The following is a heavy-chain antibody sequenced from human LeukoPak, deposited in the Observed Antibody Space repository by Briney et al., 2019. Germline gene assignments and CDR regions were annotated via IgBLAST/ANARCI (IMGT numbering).Heavy chain of an antibody. CDR2: ISSSGSTI. D-gene: IGHD3-22*01. CDR3: ARVLTQLAYYYGSRRERTEDYFDY. J-gene: IGHJ4*02. V-gene: IGHV3-11*04. Sequence: GGSLRLSCAASGFTFSDYYMSWIRQAPGKGLEWVSYISSSGSTIYYADSVKGRFTISRDNAKNSLYLQMNSLRAEDTAVYYCARVLTQLAYYYGSRRERTEDYFDYWGQGTLVTVSS. CDR1: GFTFSDYY.